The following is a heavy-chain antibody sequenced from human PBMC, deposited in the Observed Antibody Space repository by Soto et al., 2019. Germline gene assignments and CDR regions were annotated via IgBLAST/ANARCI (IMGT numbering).Heavy chain of an antibody. J-gene: IGHJ5*02. CDR2: IYYSGST. D-gene: IGHD5-12*01. V-gene: IGHV4-31*03. CDR1: GGSISSGGYY. CDR3: ARALRGYIGYDRRTTTNWFDP. Sequence: TSETLSLTCTVSGGSISSGGYYWSWIRQHPGKGLEWIGYIYYSGSTYYNPSLKSRVTISVDTSKNQFSLKLSSVTAADTAVYYCARALRGYIGYDRRTTTNWFDPCGQGTLVTVSS.